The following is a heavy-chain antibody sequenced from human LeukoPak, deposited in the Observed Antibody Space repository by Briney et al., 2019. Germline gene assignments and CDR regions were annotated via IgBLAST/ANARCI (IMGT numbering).Heavy chain of an antibody. Sequence: PGGSLRLSCAASGFTFSSYGMHWVRQAPGKGLEWVAFIRYDGSNKYYADSVKGRFTIPRDNSKNTLYLQMNSLRAEDTAVYYCAKMLGYCSSTSCYTVEDYWGQGTLVTVSS. V-gene: IGHV3-30*02. CDR1: GFTFSSYG. J-gene: IGHJ4*02. D-gene: IGHD2-2*02. CDR2: IRYDGSNK. CDR3: AKMLGYCSSTSCYTVEDY.